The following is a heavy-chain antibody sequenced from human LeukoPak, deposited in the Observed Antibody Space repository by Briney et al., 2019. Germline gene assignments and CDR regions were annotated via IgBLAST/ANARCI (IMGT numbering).Heavy chain of an antibody. CDR3: GRGAALNWNSGGIDY. D-gene: IGHD1-1*01. V-gene: IGHV3-7*01. J-gene: IGHJ4*02. CDR1: GFTFSNYF. Sequence: PGGSLRLSCAASGFTFSNYFMTWVRQAPGTGLGWVALIRQDGSDKYYVDSVKGRFTISRDNTKNSMFLQMNSLRVDDTAVYYCGRGAALNWNSGGIDYWGQGTLVTVSS. CDR2: IRQDGSDK.